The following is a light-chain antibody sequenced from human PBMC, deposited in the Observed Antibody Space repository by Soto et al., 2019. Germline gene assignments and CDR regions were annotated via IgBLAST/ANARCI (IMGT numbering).Light chain of an antibody. V-gene: IGLV2-14*01. Sequence: QSVLTQPPSVSAAPGQRVTISCSGSNSNIGNNYVSWFQQLPGTAPKLMIYEVNNRPSGVSNRFSGSKSGNTASLTISGLQAEDEADYYCSSFTRSSTWLFGGGTKLTVL. CDR3: SSFTRSSTWL. CDR1: NSNIGNNY. CDR2: EVN. J-gene: IGLJ3*02.